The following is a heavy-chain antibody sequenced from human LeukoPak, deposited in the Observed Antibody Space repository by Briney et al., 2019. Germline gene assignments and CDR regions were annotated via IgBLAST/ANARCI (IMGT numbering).Heavy chain of an antibody. CDR3: ARGGYCSSTSCQNTDY. V-gene: IGHV3-48*01. D-gene: IGHD2-2*01. CDR2: ISSSSTI. Sequence: GGSLRLSCAASGFTFSSYSMNLVRQAPGKGLEWVSYISSSSTIYYADSVKGRFTISRDNAKNSLYLQMNSLRAEDTAVYYCARGGYCSSTSCQNTDYWGQGTLVTVSS. J-gene: IGHJ4*02. CDR1: GFTFSSYS.